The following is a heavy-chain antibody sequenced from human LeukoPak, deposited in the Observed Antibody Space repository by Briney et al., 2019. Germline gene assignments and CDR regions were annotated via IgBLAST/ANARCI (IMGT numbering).Heavy chain of an antibody. CDR2: MNPNSGNT. V-gene: IGHV1-8*01. Sequence: ASVKVSCKASGYTFTSYDFNWVRQATGQGLEWMGWMNPNSGNTGYAQKFQGRVTMTRNTSISTAYMELSSLRSEDTAVYYCARARGYSYGFVPALGYWGQGTLVTVSS. J-gene: IGHJ4*02. CDR3: ARARGYSYGFVPALGY. D-gene: IGHD5-18*01. CDR1: GYTFTSYD.